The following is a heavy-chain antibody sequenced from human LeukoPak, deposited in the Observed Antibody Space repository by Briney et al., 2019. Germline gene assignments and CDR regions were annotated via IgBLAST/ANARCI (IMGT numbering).Heavy chain of an antibody. CDR2: ISGSTDTT. Sequence: GGSLRLSCAASGFTFSSYGMNWVRQAPGKRLEWVSAISGSTDTTYYAGSVEGRFTISRDNSKNTLYLQMNSLRADDTAVYYCVKDHGWLLYSWGQGTLVTVSS. CDR3: VKDHGWLLYS. CDR1: GFTFSSYG. V-gene: IGHV3-23*01. J-gene: IGHJ4*02. D-gene: IGHD3-9*01.